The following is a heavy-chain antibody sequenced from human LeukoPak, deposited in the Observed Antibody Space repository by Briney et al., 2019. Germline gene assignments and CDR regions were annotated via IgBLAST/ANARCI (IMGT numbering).Heavy chain of an antibody. V-gene: IGHV1-18*01. CDR3: ARGREDLDP. CDR1: GYTFTSYG. Sequence: GASVKVSCKASGYTFTSYGISWVRQAPGQGLEWMGWVSAYNGNTNYAQKLQGRVTMTRDTSTSTVYMELSSLRSEDTAVYYCARGREDLDPWGQGTLVTVSS. D-gene: IGHD3-10*01. CDR2: VSAYNGNT. J-gene: IGHJ5*02.